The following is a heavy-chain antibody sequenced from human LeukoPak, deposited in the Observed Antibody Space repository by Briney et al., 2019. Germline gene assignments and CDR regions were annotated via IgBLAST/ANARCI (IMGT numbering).Heavy chain of an antibody. D-gene: IGHD3-22*01. CDR1: GYTFTGYY. Sequence: RASVKVSRRASGYTFTGYYMHWVRQAPGQGLEWMGWINPNSGGTNYAQKFQGRVTMTRDTSISAAYMELSSLRSEDTAVYYCARAHEYYYDSSGYYNWFDPWGQGTLVTVSS. J-gene: IGHJ5*02. CDR3: ARAHEYYYDSSGYYNWFDP. CDR2: INPNSGGT. V-gene: IGHV1-2*02.